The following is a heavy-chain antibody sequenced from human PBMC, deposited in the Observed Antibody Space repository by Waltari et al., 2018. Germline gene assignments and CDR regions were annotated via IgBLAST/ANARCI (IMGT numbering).Heavy chain of an antibody. D-gene: IGHD2-15*01. CDR3: ARVVVVAANDYYYYMDV. V-gene: IGHV4-38-2*01. J-gene: IGHJ6*03. CDR2: IYHRGST. Sequence: QVQLQESGPGLVKPSETLSLTCAVSGYSISSGYYWGWIRQPPGQGLEWIGSIYHRGSTDYNPSLKSRVTISVDTSKNQFSLKLSSVTAADTAVYYCARVVVVAANDYYYYMDVWGKGTTVTVSS. CDR1: GYSISSGYY.